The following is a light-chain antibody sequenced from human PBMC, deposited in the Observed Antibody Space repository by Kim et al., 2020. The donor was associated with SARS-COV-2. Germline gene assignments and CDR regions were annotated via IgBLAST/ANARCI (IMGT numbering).Light chain of an antibody. CDR3: QQYRSYPWT. V-gene: IGKV1-5*03. CDR2: KSS. Sequence: AAVGDRVTITCRASKNIDNFLAWYQQKPGKAPKLLIYKSSSLKFGVSSRFSGSGSGTEFTLTASSLQPDDFATYYCQQYRSYPWTFGQGTKVDIK. CDR1: KNIDNF. J-gene: IGKJ1*01.